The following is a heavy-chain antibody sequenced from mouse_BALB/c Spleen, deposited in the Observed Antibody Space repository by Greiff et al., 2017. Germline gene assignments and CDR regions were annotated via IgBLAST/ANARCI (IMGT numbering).Heavy chain of an antibody. CDR2: IDPFNGGT. D-gene: IGHD1-1*01. CDR1: GYSFTSYY. J-gene: IGHJ1*01. V-gene: IGHV1S135*01. CDR3: ARPNYYGSSSYWYFDV. Sequence: VQLQQSGPELMKPGASVKISCKASGYSFTSYYMHWVKQSHGKSLEWIGYIDPFNGGTSYNQKFKGKATLTVDKSSSTAYMHLSSLTSEDSAVYYCARPNYYGSSSYWYFDVWGAGTTVTVSS.